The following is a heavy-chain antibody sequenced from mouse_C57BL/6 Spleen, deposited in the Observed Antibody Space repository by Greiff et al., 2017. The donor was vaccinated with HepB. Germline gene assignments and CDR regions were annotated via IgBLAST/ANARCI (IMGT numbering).Heavy chain of an antibody. Sequence: VQLQQSGPGLVKPSQSLSLTCSVTGYSITSGYYWNWIRQFPGNKLEWMGYISYDGSNNYNPSLKNRISITRDTSKNQFFLKLNSVTTEDTATYYCARGDGIYYDSAWFAYWGQGTLVTVSA. V-gene: IGHV3-6*01. J-gene: IGHJ3*01. D-gene: IGHD2-4*01. CDR3: ARGDGIYYDSAWFAY. CDR1: GYSITSGYY. CDR2: ISYDGSN.